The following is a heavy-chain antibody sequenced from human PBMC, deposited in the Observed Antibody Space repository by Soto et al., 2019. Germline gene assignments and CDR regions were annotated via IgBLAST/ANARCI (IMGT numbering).Heavy chain of an antibody. CDR3: AKSYSWPEWELLKWYYYYGMDV. Sequence: GGSLRLSCAASGFTFSSYGMHWVRQAPGKGLEWVAVISYDGSNKYYADSVKGRFTISRDNSKNTLYLQMNSLRAEDTAVYYCAKSYSWPEWELLKWYYYYGMDVWGQGTTVTVSS. D-gene: IGHD1-26*01. CDR1: GFTFSSYG. V-gene: IGHV3-30*18. J-gene: IGHJ6*02. CDR2: ISYDGSNK.